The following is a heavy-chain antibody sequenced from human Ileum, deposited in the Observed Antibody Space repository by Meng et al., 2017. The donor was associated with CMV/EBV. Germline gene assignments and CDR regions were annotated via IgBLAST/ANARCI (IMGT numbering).Heavy chain of an antibody. J-gene: IGHJ4*02. CDR1: PYAFGTYG. CDR2: FVNYRDT. D-gene: IGHD3-10*01. V-gene: IGHV1-18*01. CDR3: VKGTPGRSYCDY. Sequence: QVLLLQSGPEVTKPGASVRVSCKASPYAFGTYGMSWVRQAPGLGLEWMGWFVNYRDTYPAPKFQDRVTMTTDTHTNTVIMELRSLTSDDTAVYYCVKGTPGRSYCDYWGQGTLVTVSS.